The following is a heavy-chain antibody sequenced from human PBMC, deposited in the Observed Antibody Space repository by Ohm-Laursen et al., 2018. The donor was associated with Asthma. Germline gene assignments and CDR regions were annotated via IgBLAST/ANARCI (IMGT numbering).Heavy chain of an antibody. D-gene: IGHD1-26*01. J-gene: IGHJ6*02. Sequence: SLRLSCAASGFIFSNYGMHWVRQAPGKGLEWVAVIWYDGSNKYYADSVKGRFTISRDNSKNTLYLQMNSLRDEDTALYYCAKALVGAPLYYHYYGMDVWGQGTTVTVSS. CDR2: IWYDGSNK. V-gene: IGHV3-33*06. CDR1: GFIFSNYG. CDR3: AKALVGAPLYYHYYGMDV.